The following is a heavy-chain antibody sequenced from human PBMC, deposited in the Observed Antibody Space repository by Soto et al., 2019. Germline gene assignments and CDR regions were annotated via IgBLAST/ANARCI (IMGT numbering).Heavy chain of an antibody. CDR1: GGTFSSYA. D-gene: IGHD6-19*01. J-gene: IGHJ4*02. CDR2: IIPIFGTA. V-gene: IGHV1-69*01. Sequence: QVQLVQSGAEVKKPGSSVKVSCKASGGTFSSYAISWVRQAPGQGLEWMGGIIPIFGTANYAQKFQGRVTITADESTSTAYMELSILRSEDTAVYYCAREMTGYSSGWYSYDTYYFDYWGQGTLVTGSS. CDR3: AREMTGYSSGWYSYDTYYFDY.